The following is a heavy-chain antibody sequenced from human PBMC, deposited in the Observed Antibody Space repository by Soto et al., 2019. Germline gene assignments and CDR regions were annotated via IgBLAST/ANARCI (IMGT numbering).Heavy chain of an antibody. CDR1: GFTFSNYA. V-gene: IGHV3-23*01. D-gene: IGHD1-26*01. J-gene: IGHJ6*02. CDR3: AIALIGIHGMDV. CDR2: ISNNAAST. Sequence: EVQLLESGGGLVQPGGSLRLSCAASGFTFSNYAMNWVRQAPGKGLEWVSAISNNAASTYYADSVKGRFTISRDNSTNTLYLQMNSLRAEDTAVYYCAIALIGIHGMDVWGQGTTVTVSS.